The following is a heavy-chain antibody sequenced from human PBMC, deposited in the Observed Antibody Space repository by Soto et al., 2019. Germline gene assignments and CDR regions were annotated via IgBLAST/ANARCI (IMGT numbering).Heavy chain of an antibody. CDR3: ARDTSSGIVVVTFDY. J-gene: IGHJ4*02. CDR1: GFTFSSYA. CDR2: ISYDGSNK. D-gene: IGHD3-22*01. V-gene: IGHV3-30-3*01. Sequence: GGSQRLSCADSGFTFSSYAIHWVRQAPGKGLEWVAVISYDGSNKYYAESVKGRFTISRDNSKNTLYLHMNSRRAEDTAVYYCARDTSSGIVVVTFDYWGQGTLVTVSS.